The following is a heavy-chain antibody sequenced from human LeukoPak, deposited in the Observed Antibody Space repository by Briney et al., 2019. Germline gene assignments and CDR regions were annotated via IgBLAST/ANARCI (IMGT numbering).Heavy chain of an antibody. V-gene: IGHV4-30-4*01. D-gene: IGHD3-3*01. J-gene: IGHJ6*02. CDR3: ARDARYDFWSGWGIGGMDV. CDR2: IYYSGST. CDR1: GGSISSGDYY. Sequence: SQTLSLTCTVSGGSISSGDYYWSWIRQPPGKGLEWIGYIYYSGSTYYNPSLKGRVTISVDTSKNQFSLKLSSVTAADTAVYYCARDARYDFWSGWGIGGMDVWGQGTTVTVSS.